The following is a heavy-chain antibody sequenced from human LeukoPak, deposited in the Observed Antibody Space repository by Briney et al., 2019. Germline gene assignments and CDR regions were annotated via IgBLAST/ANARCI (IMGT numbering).Heavy chain of an antibody. CDR1: GFTFSSYS. D-gene: IGHD3-10*01. Sequence: PGGSLRLSCAASGFTFSSYSMNWVRQAPGKGLEWVSYISSSSSTIYYADSVKGRFTISRDNAKNSVYLQMNSLRAEDTAVYYCTTDVKPPLYHGSAILFGSDSPDFYNGMDIWGQGTTVTVSS. J-gene: IGHJ6*02. CDR2: ISSSSSTI. CDR3: TTDVKPPLYHGSAILFGSDSPDFYNGMDI. V-gene: IGHV3-48*04.